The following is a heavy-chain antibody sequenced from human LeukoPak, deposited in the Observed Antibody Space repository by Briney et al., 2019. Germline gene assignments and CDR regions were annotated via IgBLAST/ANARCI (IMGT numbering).Heavy chain of an antibody. V-gene: IGHV3-7*04. CDR3: ARVTYPWYFDY. CDR2: IKEDGSEK. D-gene: IGHD2-2*02. J-gene: IGHJ4*02. Sequence: PGGSLRLSCAASGFTLSSYWMSWVRQAPGKGLERVANIKEDGSEKYYVDSVKGRFTISRDNAENSRYLQVNSLRAEDTAVYYCARVTYPWYFDYWGQGTLVSVSS. CDR1: GFTLSSYW.